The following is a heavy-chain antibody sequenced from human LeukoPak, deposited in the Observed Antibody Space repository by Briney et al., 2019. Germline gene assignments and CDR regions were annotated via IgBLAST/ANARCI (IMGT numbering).Heavy chain of an antibody. Sequence: ASVKVSCKASGYSFTSYYIHWVRQAPAQGLEWMGIINPSAGGTNYAQKFQGRVTMTRDTSTSTVYMELSSLGSEDTAVYYCARGTQRLAADYYDSRGHLGYWGQGTLVTVSS. J-gene: IGHJ4*02. CDR1: GYSFTSYY. CDR2: INPSAGGT. CDR3: ARGTQRLAADYYDSRGHLGY. V-gene: IGHV1-46*01. D-gene: IGHD3-22*01.